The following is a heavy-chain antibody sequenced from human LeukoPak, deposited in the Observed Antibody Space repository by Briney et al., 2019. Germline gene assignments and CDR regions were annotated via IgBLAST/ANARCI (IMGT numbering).Heavy chain of an antibody. CDR2: TKHDGSEK. J-gene: IGHJ6*02. CDR1: GFTFSSYA. V-gene: IGHV3-7*01. CDR3: ARLITSEAGRGMDV. D-gene: IGHD1-14*01. Sequence: GGSLRLSCAASGFTFSSYAMSWVRQAPGKGLEWVAHTKHDGSEKYYVDSVKGRFTISRDNAQNSLYLQMSSLRVEDTALYYCARLITSEAGRGMDVWGQGTTVTVS.